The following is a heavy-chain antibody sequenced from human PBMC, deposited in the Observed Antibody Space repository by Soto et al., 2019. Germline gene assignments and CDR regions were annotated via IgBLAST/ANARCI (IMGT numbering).Heavy chain of an antibody. V-gene: IGHV3-48*02. D-gene: IGHD3-10*01. CDR2: ITSTSSTK. CDR3: ARRITIVRGPYYYYAMDV. CDR1: GFTFSSHT. J-gene: IGHJ6*02. Sequence: EVQLVESGGGLVQPGGSLRLSCAASGFTFSSHTMNWVRQAPGKGLEWISYITSTSSTKNYADSVKGRFTISRDNANNSLYLQMNSLRDEDTAVYYCARRITIVRGPYYYYAMDVWGQGTTVTVSS.